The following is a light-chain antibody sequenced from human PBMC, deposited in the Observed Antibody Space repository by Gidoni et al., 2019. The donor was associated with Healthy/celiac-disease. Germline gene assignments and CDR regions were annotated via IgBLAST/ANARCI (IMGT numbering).Light chain of an antibody. Sequence: DMVMTQSPLSLPVTPGEPASSSCSSSQSLLHSNGYNYLDWYLQKPGQSPQLLIYLGSNRASGVPDRFSGSGSGTDFTLKISRVEAEDVGVYYCMQALQTPYTFGQGTKLEIK. J-gene: IGKJ2*01. V-gene: IGKV2-28*01. CDR1: QSLLHSNGYNY. CDR3: MQALQTPYT. CDR2: LGS.